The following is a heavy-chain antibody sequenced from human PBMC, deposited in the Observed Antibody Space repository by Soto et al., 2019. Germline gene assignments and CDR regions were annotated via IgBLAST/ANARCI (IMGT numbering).Heavy chain of an antibody. Sequence: XATLSLTFAVYGGSFSGYYWSWIRQPPGKGLKWIGEINHSGSTNYNPSLKSRVTISVDTSKNQFSLKLSSVTAADTAVYYCAHYYGSGSYYSSNRDEYYYYYGMDVWGQGTTVTVSS. CDR2: INHSGST. CDR3: AHYYGSGSYYSSNRDEYYYYYGMDV. V-gene: IGHV4-34*01. CDR1: GGSFSGYY. J-gene: IGHJ6*02. D-gene: IGHD3-10*01.